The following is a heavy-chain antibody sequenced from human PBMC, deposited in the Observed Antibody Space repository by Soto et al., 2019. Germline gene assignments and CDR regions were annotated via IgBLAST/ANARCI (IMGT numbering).Heavy chain of an antibody. J-gene: IGHJ6*02. CDR3: ARDELERRGDYYYYGMDV. Sequence: QVQLVESGGGVVQPGRSLRLSCAASGFTFSSYGMHWVRQAPGTGLEWVAVIWYDGSNKYYADSVKGRFTISRDNSKNTLYLQMNSLRAEDTAVYYCARDELERRGDYYYYGMDVWGQGTTVTVSS. CDR2: IWYDGSNK. D-gene: IGHD1-1*01. CDR1: GFTFSSYG. V-gene: IGHV3-33*01.